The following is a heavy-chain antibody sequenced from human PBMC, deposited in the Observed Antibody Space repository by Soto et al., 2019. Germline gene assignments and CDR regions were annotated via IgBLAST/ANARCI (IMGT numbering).Heavy chain of an antibody. Sequence: PSETLSLTCTVSGGSISTHYWSWIRQPPGKGLEWIGYINYSGKTDYNPSLESRVTFSVDTSKSQFTLKLTSVTAADTAVYYCASGPYESFQNWGHGTLVTVSS. J-gene: IGHJ1*01. V-gene: IGHV4-59*11. CDR2: INYSGKT. CDR1: GGSISTHY. CDR3: ASGPYESFQN.